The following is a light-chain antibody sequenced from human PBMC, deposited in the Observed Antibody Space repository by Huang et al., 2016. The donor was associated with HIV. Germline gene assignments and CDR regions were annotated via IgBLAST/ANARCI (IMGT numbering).Light chain of an antibody. CDR1: QSVNTN. CDR2: GAS. CDR3: QQYNNWPPG. J-gene: IGKJ3*01. V-gene: IGKV3-15*01. Sequence: EIVMTQSPATLSVSLGERATLPCRASQSVNTNLAWYQQRPGQAPRLLINGASTRATGIPGRFSGSGSGTEFTLTISSLQSEDFAVYYCQQYNNWPPGFGPGTKVDIK.